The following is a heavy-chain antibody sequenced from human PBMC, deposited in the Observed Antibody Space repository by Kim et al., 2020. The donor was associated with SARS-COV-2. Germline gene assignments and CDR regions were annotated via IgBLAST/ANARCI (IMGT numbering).Heavy chain of an antibody. J-gene: IGHJ6*02. V-gene: IGHV1-8*01. Sequence: ASVKVSCKASGYTFTSYDINWVRQATGQGLEWMGWMNPNSGNTGYAQKFQGRVTMTRNTSISTAYMELSSLRSEDTAVYYCARRRAYCSSTSCYLRLGYYYYYYGMDVWGQGTTVTVSS. CDR1: GYTFTSYD. CDR2: MNPNSGNT. D-gene: IGHD2-2*01. CDR3: ARRRAYCSSTSCYLRLGYYYYYYGMDV.